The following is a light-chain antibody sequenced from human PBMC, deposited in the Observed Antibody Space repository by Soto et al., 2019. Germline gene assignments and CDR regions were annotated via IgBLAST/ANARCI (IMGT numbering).Light chain of an antibody. CDR1: QSVLHSSNNKNY. Sequence: DIVMTQSPDSLAVSLGERATINCKSSQSVLHSSNNKNYLTWYQQKPGQPPKLLIYWASTRESGVPDRFSGSGSGTDSTLTISSLQAEDVAVYYCQQFYTAPYTFGQGTKLEIK. CDR2: WAS. V-gene: IGKV4-1*01. J-gene: IGKJ2*01. CDR3: QQFYTAPYT.